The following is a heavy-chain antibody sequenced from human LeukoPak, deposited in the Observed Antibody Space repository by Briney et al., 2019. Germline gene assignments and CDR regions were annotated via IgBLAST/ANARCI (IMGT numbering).Heavy chain of an antibody. D-gene: IGHD5-24*01. CDR2: ISWNSGSI. CDR3: AKDIGEMATITGAFDI. V-gene: IGHV3-9*03. Sequence: PGGSLRLSCAASGFTFDDYAMHWVRQAPGKGLEWVSGISWNSGSIGYADSVKGRLTISRDNAKNSLYLQMNSLRAEDMALYYCAKDIGEMATITGAFDIWGQGTMVTVSS. CDR1: GFTFDDYA. J-gene: IGHJ3*02.